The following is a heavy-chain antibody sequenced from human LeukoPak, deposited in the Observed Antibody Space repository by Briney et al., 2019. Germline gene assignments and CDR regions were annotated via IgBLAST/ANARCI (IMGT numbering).Heavy chain of an antibody. CDR1: GFTFSSYA. D-gene: IGHD3-16*01. J-gene: IGHJ6*03. CDR2: IPYDGTNK. V-gene: IGHV3-30*01. Sequence: GGSLRLSCAASGFTFSSYAMHWVRQAPGKGLEWLAVIPYDGTNKYYADSVRGRFTISRDNSKNTLYLQMNSLRDEDTAVYYCARDQGSLPVWFYYYMDVWGSGTTVTVSS. CDR3: ARDQGSLPVWFYYYMDV.